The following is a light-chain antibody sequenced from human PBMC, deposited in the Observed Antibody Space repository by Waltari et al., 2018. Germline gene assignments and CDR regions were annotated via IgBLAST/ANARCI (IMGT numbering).Light chain of an antibody. V-gene: IGKV1-5*03. CDR1: QSTSSF. CDR3: QQYNTYPWT. Sequence: DIQMTQSPSTLSASVGDRVTITCRASQSTSSFLAWYQQKPGKAPKLLSYNASSLESGVPSRFSGSGSGTEFTLTISRLQPDDFATYYCQQYNTYPWTFGQGTKVEIK. J-gene: IGKJ1*01. CDR2: NAS.